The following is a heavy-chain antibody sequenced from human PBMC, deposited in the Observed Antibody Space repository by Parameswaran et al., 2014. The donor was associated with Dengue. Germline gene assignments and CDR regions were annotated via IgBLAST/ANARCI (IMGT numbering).Heavy chain of an antibody. CDR2: IDDTGAST. V-gene: IGHV3-23*01. CDR3: ASQNNYYDSSRYFKPPSY. J-gene: IGHJ4*02. Sequence: WIRQPPGKGLEWVSTIDDTGASTHYADSVKGRFTISRDNSKNTLYLQMNSLRAEDTAVYYCASQNNYYDSSRYFKPPSYWGQGTLVTVSS. D-gene: IGHD3-22*01.